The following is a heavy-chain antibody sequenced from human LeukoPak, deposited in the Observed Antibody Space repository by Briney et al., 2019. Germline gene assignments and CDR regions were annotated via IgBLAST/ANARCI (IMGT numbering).Heavy chain of an antibody. CDR2: IIPIFGTA. Sequence: GASVKVSCKASGYTFTSYGISWVRQAPGQGLEWMGGIIPIFGTANYAQKFQGRVTITADKSTSTAYMELSSLRSEDTAVYYCARNYYDSSGLSSDAFDIWGQGTMVTVSS. J-gene: IGHJ3*02. CDR1: GYTFTSYG. CDR3: ARNYYDSSGLSSDAFDI. V-gene: IGHV1-69*06. D-gene: IGHD3-22*01.